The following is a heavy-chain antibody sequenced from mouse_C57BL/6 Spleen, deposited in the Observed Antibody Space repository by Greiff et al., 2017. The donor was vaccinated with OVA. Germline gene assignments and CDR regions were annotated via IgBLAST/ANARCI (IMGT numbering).Heavy chain of an antibody. Sequence: QVQLKQSGAELAKPGASVKLSCKASGYTFTSYWMHWVKQRPGQGLEWIGYINPSSGYTKYNQKFKDKATLTADKSSSTAYMQLRSLTYEDSAVYYCAREGYGNSYAMDYWGQGTSVTVSS. CDR3: AREGYGNSYAMDY. J-gene: IGHJ4*01. CDR1: GYTFTSYW. CDR2: INPSSGYT. D-gene: IGHD2-1*01. V-gene: IGHV1-7*01.